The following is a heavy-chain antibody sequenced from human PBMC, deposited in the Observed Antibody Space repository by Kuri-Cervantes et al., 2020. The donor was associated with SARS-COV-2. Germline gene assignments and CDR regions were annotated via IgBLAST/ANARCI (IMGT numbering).Heavy chain of an antibody. J-gene: IGHJ4*02. V-gene: IGHV1-8*03. CDR2: MNPNSGNT. D-gene: IGHD3-3*01. CDR1: GGTFSSYA. Sequence: ASVKVSCKASGGTFSSYAISWVRQATGQGLEWMGWMNPNSGNTGYAQKFQGRVTITRNTSISTAYMELSSLRSEDTAVYYCARGDDFWTGADYFDYWGQGTLVTVSS. CDR3: ARGDDFWTGADYFDY.